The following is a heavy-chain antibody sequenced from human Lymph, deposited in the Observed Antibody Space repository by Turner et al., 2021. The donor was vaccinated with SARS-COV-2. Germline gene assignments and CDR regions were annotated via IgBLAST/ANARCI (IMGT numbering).Heavy chain of an antibody. V-gene: IGHV4-34*01. Sequence: QVQLQQWGPGLLKPSETLSLTCAVVGGSVSYSYWSWIRHCPGKGLDCKGEIKHSGITNYNPSVKSRVTISLDTSKLQFSLKLNSGTASDTAVYYCAIVVIAVAGTYSIQVYYYYGMDVWGQGTTVTVSS. J-gene: IGHJ6*02. CDR1: GGSVSYSY. CDR2: IKHSGIT. CDR3: AIVVIAVAGTYSIQVYYYYGMDV. D-gene: IGHD6-19*01.